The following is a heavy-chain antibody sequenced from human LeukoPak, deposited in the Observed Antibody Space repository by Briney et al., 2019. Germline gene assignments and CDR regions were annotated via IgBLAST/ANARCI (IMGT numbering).Heavy chain of an antibody. V-gene: IGHV4-38-2*01. Sequence: PSETLSLTCDVSGYSISSGYYCGWFRQPSGKGLEWIATIFHSGSTYYNPSLQSRVTMSVDTSKNQCSLKLSSVTATDTAVYYCARLSNAAHAASWGQGALVTVSS. J-gene: IGHJ5*02. CDR3: ARLSNAAHAAS. D-gene: IGHD2-15*01. CDR1: GYSISSGYY. CDR2: IFHSGST.